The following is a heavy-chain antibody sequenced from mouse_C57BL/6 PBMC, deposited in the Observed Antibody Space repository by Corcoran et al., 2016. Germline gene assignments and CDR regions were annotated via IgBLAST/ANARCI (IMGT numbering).Heavy chain of an antibody. CDR3: ASPVITGFWYFDV. CDR2: ISYDGSN. J-gene: IGHJ1*03. D-gene: IGHD4-1*01. V-gene: IGHV3-6*01. CDR1: GYSITSGYY. Sequence: DVQLQESGPGLVKPSQSLSLTCSVTGYSITSGYYWNWIRQFPGNKLEWMGYISYDGSNNYNPSLKNRISITRDTSKNQFFLKLNSVTTEDTATYYCASPVITGFWYFDVWGTGTTVTVSS.